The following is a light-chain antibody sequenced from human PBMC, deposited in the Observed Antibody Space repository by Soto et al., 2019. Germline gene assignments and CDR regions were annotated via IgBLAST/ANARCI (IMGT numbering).Light chain of an antibody. Sequence: QSVLTQSPSASASLGASVKLTCALSSGHSSYAVAWHQQRPEKGPRYLMKVNTDGSHNKGDGVPDRFSGSSSGAERYLTISSLQSEDEADYYCQTWGTGIVLFGGGTKLTVL. CDR2: VNTDGSH. V-gene: IGLV4-69*01. CDR1: SGHSSYA. CDR3: QTWGTGIVL. J-gene: IGLJ3*02.